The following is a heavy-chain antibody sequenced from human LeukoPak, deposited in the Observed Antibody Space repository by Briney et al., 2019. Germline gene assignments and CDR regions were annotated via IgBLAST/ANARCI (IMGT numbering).Heavy chain of an antibody. CDR3: TRVGYIDEGIDY. CDR1: GFPFSIYW. J-gene: IGHJ4*02. V-gene: IGHV3-7*04. Sequence: GGSLRLSCVASGFPFSIYWMTWVRQAPGKGLEWGANIKQDGSKKSYVDSVKGRFTISRDNAKNSLYLQMNSLRAEDTAIYYCTRVGYIDEGIDYWGQGTLVTVSS. D-gene: IGHD5-24*01. CDR2: IKQDGSKK.